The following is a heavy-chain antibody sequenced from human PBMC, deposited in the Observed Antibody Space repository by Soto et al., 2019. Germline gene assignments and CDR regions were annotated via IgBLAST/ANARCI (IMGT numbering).Heavy chain of an antibody. V-gene: IGHV1-2*04. CDR1: GYTFTGYY. J-gene: IGHJ4*02. CDR2: INPNSGGT. Sequence: GASVKVSCKASGYTFTGYYMHWVRQAPGQGLEWMGWINPNSGGTNYAQKFQGWVTMTRDTSISTAYMELSRLRSDDTAVYYCARGYCSSTSCYYYFDYWGQGNMVAVSS. D-gene: IGHD2-2*01. CDR3: ARGYCSSTSCYYYFDY.